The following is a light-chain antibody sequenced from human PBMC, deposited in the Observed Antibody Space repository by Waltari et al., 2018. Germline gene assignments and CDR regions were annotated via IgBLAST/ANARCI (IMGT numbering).Light chain of an antibody. CDR3: QQLKSYPIT. Sequence: TQLTQSPSSLAASVGDRVTISCRTSQVIIGYLSWYQQKPGKAPKLLIYAGSTLQSGVPSRFSGSGSGMDFNITISNLQPEDFATYYCQQLKSYPITFGGGTKVEIK. CDR1: QVIIGY. J-gene: IGKJ4*01. V-gene: IGKV1-9*01. CDR2: AGS.